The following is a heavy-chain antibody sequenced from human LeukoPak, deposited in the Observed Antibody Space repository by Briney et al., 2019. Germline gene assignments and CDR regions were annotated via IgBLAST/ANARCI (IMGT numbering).Heavy chain of an antibody. CDR2: INHSGST. CDR3: ARVSWYSSSGGY. CDR1: GGSLSVYY. Sequence: SETLSLTGAVYGGSLSVYYWSWIRQPPRKGLEWIGEINHSGSTNYNPSLKSRVTISVDTSKNQFSLKLSSVTAADTAVYYCARVSWYSSSGGYWGQGTLVTVSS. D-gene: IGHD6-13*01. J-gene: IGHJ4*02. V-gene: IGHV4-34*01.